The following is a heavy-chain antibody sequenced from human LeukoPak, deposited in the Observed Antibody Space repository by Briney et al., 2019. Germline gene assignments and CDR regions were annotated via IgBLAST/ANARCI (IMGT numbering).Heavy chain of an antibody. CDR1: GGTFSSYA. Sequence: ASVKVSCKASGGTFSSYAISWVRQAPGQGLEWMGWISAYNGNTNYAQKLQGRVTMTTDTSTSTAYMELRSLRSDDTAVYYCAGSSSSPYYYYMDVWGKGTTVTVSS. J-gene: IGHJ6*03. CDR2: ISAYNGNT. CDR3: AGSSSSPYYYYMDV. D-gene: IGHD6-6*01. V-gene: IGHV1-18*01.